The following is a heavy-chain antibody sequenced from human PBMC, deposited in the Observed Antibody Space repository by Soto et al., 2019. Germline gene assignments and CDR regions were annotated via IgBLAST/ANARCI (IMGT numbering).Heavy chain of an antibody. CDR1: GFTFSSYA. CDR3: ARDYGYFDWLSSDFDY. D-gene: IGHD3-9*01. J-gene: IGHJ4*02. Sequence: GGSLRLSCAASGFTFSSYAMHWVRQAPGKGLEWVAVISYDGSNKYYADSVKGRFTISRDNSKNTLYLQMNSLRAEDTAVYYCARDYGYFDWLSSDFDYWGQGTLVTVSS. CDR2: ISYDGSNK. V-gene: IGHV3-30-3*01.